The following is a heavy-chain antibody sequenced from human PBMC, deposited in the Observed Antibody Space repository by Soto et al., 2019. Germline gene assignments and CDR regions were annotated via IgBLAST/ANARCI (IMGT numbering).Heavy chain of an antibody. CDR1: GGSISSHY. Sequence: QVQLQESGPGLVKPSETLSLTCVVSGGSISSHYWSWIRQPPGSGLEWIGFVHYSGSTSYSPSLKSRVTMSLDTSKNQFSLNLTSVTAADTAIYFCARRDYSTSSLGPFDYWGQGILVTVSS. D-gene: IGHD6-6*01. CDR2: VHYSGST. V-gene: IGHV4-59*11. CDR3: ARRDYSTSSLGPFDY. J-gene: IGHJ4*02.